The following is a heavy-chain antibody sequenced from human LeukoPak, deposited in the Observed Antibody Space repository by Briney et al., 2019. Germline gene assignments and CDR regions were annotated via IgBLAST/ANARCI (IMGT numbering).Heavy chain of an antibody. CDR1: GYTFTGYY. V-gene: IGHV1-2*02. CDR3: ARNIHIVGTKDAFDI. Sequence: ASVKVSCKASGYTFTGYYMHWVRQAPGQGLEWMGWINPNSGGTKSAQKFQGRVTMTRDTSISTAYMELSRLRSEDTAVYYCARNIHIVGTKDAFDIWGQGTMVTVSS. D-gene: IGHD1-26*01. J-gene: IGHJ3*02. CDR2: INPNSGGT.